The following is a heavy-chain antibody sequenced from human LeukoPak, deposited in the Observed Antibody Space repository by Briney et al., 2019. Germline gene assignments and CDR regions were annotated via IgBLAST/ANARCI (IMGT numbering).Heavy chain of an antibody. V-gene: IGHV3-23*01. CDR3: ARGGIYGDYVLDF. Sequence: GGSLRLSCAASGFTFSSYAMSWVRQAPGKGLEWVSAISGSGGSTYYADSVKGRFTISRDNAKNSMYLQMNSLRAEDTAVYYCARGGIYGDYVLDFWGQGTLVTVSS. CDR1: GFTFSSYA. J-gene: IGHJ4*02. CDR2: ISGSGGST. D-gene: IGHD4-17*01.